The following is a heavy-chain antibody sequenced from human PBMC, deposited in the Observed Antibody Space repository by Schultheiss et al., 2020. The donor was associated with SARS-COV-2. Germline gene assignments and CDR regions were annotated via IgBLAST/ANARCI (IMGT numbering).Heavy chain of an antibody. CDR2: VTGDGHST. CDR3: AKSSTWYFDL. V-gene: IGHV3-23*01. CDR1: GFTFSSYA. D-gene: IGHD6-6*01. Sequence: GGSLRLSCAASGFTFSSYAMSWVRQAPGKGLEWVSVVTGDGHSTYYADSVKGRFTISRDNSKNTLYLQMKSLRAEDTAVYYCAKSSTWYFDLWGRGTLVTVSS. J-gene: IGHJ2*01.